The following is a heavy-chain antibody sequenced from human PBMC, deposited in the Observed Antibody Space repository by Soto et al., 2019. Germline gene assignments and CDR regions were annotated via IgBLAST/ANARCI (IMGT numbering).Heavy chain of an antibody. V-gene: IGHV4-4*02. CDR1: SASIISSNW. J-gene: IGHJ5*01. CDR3: AKVGSNWFDS. Sequence: QVQLQESGPGLVKPSGTLSLTCAVSSASIISSNWWSWVRQPPGKGLEWIGDIYHSGSTNYNPSLKSRVAISTDKSKNQFSLELNSVTAADTAMYYCAKVGSNWFDSWGQGTLVTVSS. CDR2: IYHSGST.